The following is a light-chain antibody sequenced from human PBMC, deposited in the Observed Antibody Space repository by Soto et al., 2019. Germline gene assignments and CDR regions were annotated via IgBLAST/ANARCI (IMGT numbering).Light chain of an antibody. CDR2: KAS. V-gene: IGKV1-5*03. Sequence: IQMTQSPSTLSASVGDRVTLTCRASQTLSSWLAWYQQKPGKAPKLLIYKASTLKSGVPSRFSGSGSGTEFTLTISSLQPDDFATYYCQHYSGDRATFGQGTKVDIK. J-gene: IGKJ1*01. CDR3: QHYSGDRAT. CDR1: QTLSSW.